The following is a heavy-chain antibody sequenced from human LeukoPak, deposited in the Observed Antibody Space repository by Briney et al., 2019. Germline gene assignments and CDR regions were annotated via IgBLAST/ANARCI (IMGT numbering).Heavy chain of an antibody. CDR3: ARGELGYSYGYMAYY. J-gene: IGHJ4*02. D-gene: IGHD5-18*01. V-gene: IGHV1-69*13. Sequence: GASVKVSCKASGDTFSSYAISWVRQAPGQGLEWMGGIIPIFGTANYAQKFQGRVTITADESTRTAHMELSSLRSEDTAVYYCARGELGYSYGYMAYYWGQGALVTVSS. CDR1: GDTFSSYA. CDR2: IIPIFGTA.